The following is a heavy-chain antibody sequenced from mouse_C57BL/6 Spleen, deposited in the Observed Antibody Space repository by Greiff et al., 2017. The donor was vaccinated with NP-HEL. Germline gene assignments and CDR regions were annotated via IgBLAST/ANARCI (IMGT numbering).Heavy chain of an antibody. J-gene: IGHJ1*03. CDR3: ARHEEVYSGYWYFDV. V-gene: IGHV1-39*01. Sequence: VQLKESGPELVKPGASVKISCKASGYSFTDYNMNWVKQSNGKSLEWIGVINPNYGTTSYNQKFKGKATLTADKSSSTVYMELSRLTSEDSAVYFCARHEEVYSGYWYFDVWGTGTTVTVSS. D-gene: IGHD1-1*02. CDR1: GYSFTDYN. CDR2: INPNYGTT.